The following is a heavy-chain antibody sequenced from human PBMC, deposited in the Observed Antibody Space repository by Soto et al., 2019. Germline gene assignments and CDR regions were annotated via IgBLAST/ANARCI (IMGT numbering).Heavy chain of an antibody. D-gene: IGHD6-13*01. Sequence: TSETLSLTCTVSGGSISSGGYYWSWIRQHPGKGLEWIGYIYYSGSTYYNPSLKSRVTISVDTSKNQFSLKLSSVTAADTAVYYCTRDASRDSSARGWFDPWGPGTLVTVSS. CDR1: GGSISSGGYY. V-gene: IGHV4-31*03. CDR3: TRDASRDSSARGWFDP. CDR2: IYYSGST. J-gene: IGHJ5*02.